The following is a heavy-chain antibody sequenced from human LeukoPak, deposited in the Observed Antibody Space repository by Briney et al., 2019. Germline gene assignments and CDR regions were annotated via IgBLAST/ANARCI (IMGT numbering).Heavy chain of an antibody. CDR3: ARETYYDILTGYYHYNWFDP. Sequence: SETLSLTCTVSGVSISSSNSYWGWIRQPPGKGLEWIGSIYYSGSTYYNPSLKSRVTISVDTSKNQFSLKLSSVTAADTAVYYCARETYYDILTGYYHYNWFDPWGQGTLVTVSS. CDR1: GVSISSSNSY. J-gene: IGHJ5*02. D-gene: IGHD3-9*01. CDR2: IYYSGST. V-gene: IGHV4-39*07.